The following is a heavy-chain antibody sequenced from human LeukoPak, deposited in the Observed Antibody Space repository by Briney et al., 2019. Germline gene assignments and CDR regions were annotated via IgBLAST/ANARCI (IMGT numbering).Heavy chain of an antibody. CDR1: GFTFSSHG. J-gene: IGHJ4*02. V-gene: IGHV3-33*01. CDR3: ARWGDNKILDY. CDR2: IWYDASEK. Sequence: PGGSLRLSCVASGFTFSSHGMHWVREAPGKGLVWVAVIWYDASEKYYTDSVKGRFTISRDNSKNTLYLQMNSLRAEDTAVYYCARWGDNKILDYWGQGTLVTVSS. D-gene: IGHD3-16*01.